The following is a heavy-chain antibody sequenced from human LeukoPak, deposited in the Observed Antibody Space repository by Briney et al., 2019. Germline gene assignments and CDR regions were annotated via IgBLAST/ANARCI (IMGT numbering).Heavy chain of an antibody. CDR1: GGSISSGDYY. J-gene: IGHJ4*02. CDR2: ISSSGSTI. Sequence: LSLTCTVSGGSISSGDYYMSRIRLAPGKGLECVSYISSSGSTIYYADSVKGRFTISRDNAKNSLYLQMNSLRAEDTAVYYCARSAGYSSGWYLDYWGQGTLVTVSS. CDR3: ARSAGYSSGWYLDY. D-gene: IGHD6-19*01. V-gene: IGHV3-11*01.